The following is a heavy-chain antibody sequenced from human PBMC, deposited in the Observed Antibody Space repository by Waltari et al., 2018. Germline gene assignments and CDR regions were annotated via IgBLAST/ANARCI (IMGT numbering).Heavy chain of an antibody. Sequence: QVQLVQSGAEVKKPGSSVKVSCKASGGTFSSYAISWVRQAPGQGLEWMGGIIPIFGTANSAQKFQGSVPITADESRSTAYMELSSLRSEDTAVYYCARGSSVVPVPRRDYYYYYMDVWGKGTTVTVSS. CDR3: ARGSSVVPVPRRDYYYYYMDV. J-gene: IGHJ6*03. V-gene: IGHV1-69*01. D-gene: IGHD2-2*01. CDR2: IIPIFGTA. CDR1: GGTFSSYA.